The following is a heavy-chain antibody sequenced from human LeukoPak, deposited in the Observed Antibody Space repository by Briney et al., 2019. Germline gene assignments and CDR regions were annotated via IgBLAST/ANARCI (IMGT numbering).Heavy chain of an antibody. CDR1: GGSISSSSYY. Sequence: SETLSLTCTVSGGSISSSSYYWGWIRQPPGKGLEWIGSIYYSGSTYYNPSLKSRVTISVGTSKNQFSLKLNSLTTADTAVYYCTRGAGWLIDYWGQGILVTVSS. V-gene: IGHV4-39*07. J-gene: IGHJ4*02. CDR3: TRGAGWLIDY. CDR2: IYYSGST. D-gene: IGHD3-16*01.